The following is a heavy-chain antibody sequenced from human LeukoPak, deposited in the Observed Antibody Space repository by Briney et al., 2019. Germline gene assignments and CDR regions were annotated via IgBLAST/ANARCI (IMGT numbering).Heavy chain of an antibody. CDR2: ISYSGST. J-gene: IGHJ3*02. V-gene: IGHV4-30-4*01. D-gene: IGHD2-15*01. CDR3: ARERSGGTTSAFDI. Sequence: SETLSLTCTVSGGSVSSGSSYWSWIRQPPGKGLEWIGYISYSGSTYYNPSLKSRVMISVDTSKNLFSLKLNSVTAADSAVYYCARERSGGTTSAFDIWGLGTMVTVSS. CDR1: GGSVSSGSSY.